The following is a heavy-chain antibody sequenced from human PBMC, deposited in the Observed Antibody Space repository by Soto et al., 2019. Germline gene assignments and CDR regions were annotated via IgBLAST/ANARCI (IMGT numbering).Heavy chain of an antibody. Sequence: SETLSLTCSVSGGSVSSYFWSWVRQPPGKGLEWIAYIYYSGSTNYNPFLKSRVTISVDASKNQFSLKLRSVTAADTAVYYCARLGGITMVGGVLTAFDIWGQGTMVTVS. CDR2: IYYSGST. D-gene: IGHD3-10*01. J-gene: IGHJ3*02. CDR3: ARLGGITMVGGVLTAFDI. CDR1: GGSVSSYF. V-gene: IGHV4-59*08.